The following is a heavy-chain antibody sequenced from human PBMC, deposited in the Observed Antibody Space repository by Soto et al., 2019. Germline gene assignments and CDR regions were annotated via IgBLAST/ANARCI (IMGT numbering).Heavy chain of an antibody. CDR2: INPSGGST. CDR3: GRGKDFVELELREAYES. D-gene: IGHD1-7*01. J-gene: IGHJ3*02. Sequence: ASVKVSCKASGYTFTSYYMHWVRQAPGQGLEWMGIINPSGGSTSYAQKFQGRVTMTRDTSTSTVYMELSSLRSEDTAVYYCGRGKDFVELELREAYESRGQGKMGTVSS. CDR1: GYTFTSYY. V-gene: IGHV1-46*03.